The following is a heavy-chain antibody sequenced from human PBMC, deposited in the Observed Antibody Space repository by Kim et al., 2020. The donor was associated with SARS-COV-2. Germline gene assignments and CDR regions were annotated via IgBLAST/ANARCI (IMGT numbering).Heavy chain of an antibody. J-gene: IGHJ4*02. Sequence: SVKVSCKASGGTFSSYAISWVRQAPGQGLEWMGGIIPIFGTANYAQKFQGRVTITADESTSTAYMELSSLRSEDTAVYYCAREAYGDYLRFDYWGQGTLCTVSS. CDR3: AREAYGDYLRFDY. CDR1: GGTFSSYA. V-gene: IGHV1-69*13. D-gene: IGHD4-17*01. CDR2: IIPIFGTA.